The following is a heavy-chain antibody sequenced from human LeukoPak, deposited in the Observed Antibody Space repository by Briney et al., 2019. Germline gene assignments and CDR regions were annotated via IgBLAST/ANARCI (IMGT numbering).Heavy chain of an antibody. CDR2: IYISGST. J-gene: IGHJ4*02. CDR3: ARGADGTDY. D-gene: IGHD1-1*01. CDR1: GGSISTYY. Sequence: SETLSLTCTVSGGSISTYYFSWIRQPAGKGLEWIGHIYISGSTSYNPSLKSRVTMSVDTSKNQFSLKLSSVTAADTVVYYCARGADGTDYWGQGTLVTVSS. V-gene: IGHV4-4*07.